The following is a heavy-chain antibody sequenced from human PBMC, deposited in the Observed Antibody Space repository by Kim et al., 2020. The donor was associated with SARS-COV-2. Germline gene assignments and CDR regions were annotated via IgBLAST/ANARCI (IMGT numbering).Heavy chain of an antibody. Sequence: GGSLRLSCVASGFTFSTCGMSWVRQAPGKGLEWVSAISTRGTSTYYADSVKGRFTISRDNSKNTMYLQMNSLRDEDTAVYSCAKGAATWVFDYWGQGSLVTVSS. CDR3: AKGAATWVFDY. CDR2: ISTRGTST. D-gene: IGHD1-26*01. J-gene: IGHJ4*02. CDR1: GFTFSTCG. V-gene: IGHV3-23*01.